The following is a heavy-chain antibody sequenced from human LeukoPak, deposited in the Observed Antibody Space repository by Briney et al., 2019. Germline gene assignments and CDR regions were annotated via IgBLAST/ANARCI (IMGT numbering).Heavy chain of an antibody. D-gene: IGHD6-13*01. CDR2: LSYSGTT. CDR3: ARQVVGIAAAGTFDS. CDR1: GFTFSSYA. J-gene: IGHJ4*02. V-gene: IGHV4-59*04. Sequence: GSLRLSCAASGFTFSSYAMSWIRQPPGRGLEWIGSLSYSGTTFYNPSLKSRVTMSVDTSNNYFSLKVTSVTAADTAVYYCARQVVGIAAAGTFDSWGQGTQVTVSS.